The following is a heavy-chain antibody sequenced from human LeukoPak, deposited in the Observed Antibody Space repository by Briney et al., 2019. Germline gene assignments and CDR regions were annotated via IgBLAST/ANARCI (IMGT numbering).Heavy chain of an antibody. CDR1: GFTFSNAW. Sequence: GGSLRLSCAASGFTFSNAWMNWVRQAPGKGLEWVGRIKSKTDGGTTDYAAPVKGRFTISRDDSKNTLYLQMNSLRAEDTAVYYCARDLSSPDYGDSSDYWGQGTLVTVSS. D-gene: IGHD4-17*01. CDR2: IKSKTDGGTT. V-gene: IGHV3-15*07. CDR3: ARDLSSPDYGDSSDY. J-gene: IGHJ4*02.